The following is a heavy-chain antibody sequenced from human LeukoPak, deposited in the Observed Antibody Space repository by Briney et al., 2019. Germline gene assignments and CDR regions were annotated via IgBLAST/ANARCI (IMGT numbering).Heavy chain of an antibody. CDR2: RSSSGNTI. CDR1: GFTFSDYY. Sequence: PGGSLRLSCAASGFTFSDYYVNWIRQAPGKGLEWISYRSSSGNTIYYADSVKGRFTISRDNAKNSLYLQMNSLRAEDTAVYYCARARDGYNYYPFDYWGQGTLVTVSS. D-gene: IGHD5-24*01. J-gene: IGHJ4*02. CDR3: ARARDGYNYYPFDY. V-gene: IGHV3-11*01.